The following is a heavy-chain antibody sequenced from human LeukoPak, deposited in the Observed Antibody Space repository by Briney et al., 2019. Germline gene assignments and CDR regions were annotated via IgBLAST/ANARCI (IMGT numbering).Heavy chain of an antibody. D-gene: IGHD2-15*01. CDR1: GYTFTGYY. CDR2: INPNSGGT. Sequence: ASLKVSCKASGYTFTGYYMHWVPQAPGQGLEWMGRINPNSGGTNYAQKFQGRVTMTRDTSISTAYMELSRLRPDDTAVYYCAREENCSGGSCYYYWGQGTLVTVSS. J-gene: IGHJ4*01. CDR3: AREENCSGGSCYYY. V-gene: IGHV1-2*06.